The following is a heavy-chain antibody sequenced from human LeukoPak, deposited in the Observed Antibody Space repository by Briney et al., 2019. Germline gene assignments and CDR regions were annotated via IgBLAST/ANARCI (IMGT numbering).Heavy chain of an antibody. D-gene: IGHD3-10*01. CDR1: GFTFSSYS. Sequence: GGSLRLSCAASGFTFSSYSMNWVRQAPGKGLEWVSSISSSSSYIYYAGSVKGRFTISRDNAKNSLYLQMNSLRAEDTAVYYCARRSSRYYGLRSYRKYYFDYWGQGTLVTVSS. J-gene: IGHJ4*02. CDR3: ARRSSRYYGLRSYRKYYFDY. CDR2: ISSSSSYI. V-gene: IGHV3-21*01.